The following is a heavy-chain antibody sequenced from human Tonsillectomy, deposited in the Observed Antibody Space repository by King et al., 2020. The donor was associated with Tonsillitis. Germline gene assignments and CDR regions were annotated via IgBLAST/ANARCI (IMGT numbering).Heavy chain of an antibody. V-gene: IGHV4-39*01. CDR3: ARYVSGSFDY. CDR1: GGSISSSDHY. CDR2: MNESGII. J-gene: IGHJ4*02. Sequence: QLQESGPGVVKPSETLSLTCTVSGGSISSSDHYWAWIRQPPGKGLEWIGYMNESGIIFYNPSLKCRITISGGTSGTRFSLRLSSVTAADTAVYFCARYVSGSFDYWGQGALVTVSS. D-gene: IGHD1-26*01.